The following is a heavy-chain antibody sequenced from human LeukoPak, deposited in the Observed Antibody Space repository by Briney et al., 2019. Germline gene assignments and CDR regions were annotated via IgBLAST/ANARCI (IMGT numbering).Heavy chain of an antibody. CDR2: ISGSGGST. Sequence: GGSLRLSCVASAFTFRSYAMIWVRQAPGKGLEWVSGISGSGGSTCYSDSAKGRFTISRDNSNNTLYLQMNSLRAEDTAVYYCAKGAASRGYTYVANWGQGTLVTVSS. CDR1: AFTFRSYA. J-gene: IGHJ4*02. V-gene: IGHV3-23*01. D-gene: IGHD5-18*01. CDR3: AKGAASRGYTYVAN.